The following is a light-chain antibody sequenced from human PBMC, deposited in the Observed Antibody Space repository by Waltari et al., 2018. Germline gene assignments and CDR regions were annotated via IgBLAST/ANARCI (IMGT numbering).Light chain of an antibody. V-gene: IGLV2-18*02. J-gene: IGLJ3*02. CDR3: SSSTSSITWV. CDR1: SSDVGNYNH. CDR2: EVT. Sequence: QSALTQPPSVSGSPGQSVTISCTETSSDVGNYNHVSWYQQSPGTAPNLIIYEVTTRPSGVPDRFSGSKSGNTASLTISGLQAEDESDYYCSSSTSSITWVFGGGTKLTVL.